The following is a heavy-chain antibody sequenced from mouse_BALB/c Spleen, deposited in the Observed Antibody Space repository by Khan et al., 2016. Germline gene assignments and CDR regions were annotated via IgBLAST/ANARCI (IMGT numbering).Heavy chain of an antibody. D-gene: IGHD2-10*02. CDR3: AREGYGNYVDY. J-gene: IGHJ2*01. CDR1: GYTFTSYW. CDR2: IYPGDGDT. V-gene: IGHV1-87*01. Sequence: QVQLQQSGAELARPGASVKLSCKASGYTFTSYWMQWVKQRPGQGLQWIGTIYPGDGDTRYTQKFKGKATLTVDKSSSTAYMQLKSLTAEDSAVYYCAREGYGNYVDYWVQGTTLTVSS.